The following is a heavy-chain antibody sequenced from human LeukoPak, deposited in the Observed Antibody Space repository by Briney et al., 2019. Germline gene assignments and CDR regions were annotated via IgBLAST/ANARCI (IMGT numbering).Heavy chain of an antibody. CDR3: AREHVVRDYDSSGYHTFDY. V-gene: IGHV3-30*03. Sequence: GGSLRLSCAASGFTFSSYGMHWVRQAPGKGLEWVAVISYDGNNKYYTDSVKGRFTISRDDSKNTLYLQMNSLRDEDTAVYYCAREHVVRDYDSSGYHTFDYWGQGTLVTVSS. CDR2: ISYDGNNK. CDR1: GFTFSSYG. J-gene: IGHJ4*02. D-gene: IGHD3-22*01.